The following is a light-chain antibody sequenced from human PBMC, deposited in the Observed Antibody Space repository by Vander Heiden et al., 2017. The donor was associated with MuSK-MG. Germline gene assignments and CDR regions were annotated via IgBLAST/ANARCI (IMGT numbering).Light chain of an antibody. Sequence: QSALTQPASVSGSPGQSITISCTGTSSDVGTYDFVSWYQQHPDKAPQLIVFDVHDRPSGVSDRFSGSKSGYTASLTISGLQAEDEAHYFCSSYTTSGTVVFGGGTKLT. CDR3: SSYTTSGTVV. CDR2: DVH. V-gene: IGLV2-14*03. J-gene: IGLJ2*01. CDR1: SSDVGTYDF.